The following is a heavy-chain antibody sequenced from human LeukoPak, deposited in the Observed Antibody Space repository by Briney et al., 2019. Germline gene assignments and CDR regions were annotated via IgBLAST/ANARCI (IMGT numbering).Heavy chain of an antibody. D-gene: IGHD4-17*01. CDR1: GFXFSSYG. Sequence: GGSLRLSCAASGFXFSSYGMHWVRQAPGKGLEWLAALSYDGTNKWYVDSVKGRFTISRDNSKNTLYLQMNSLRPEDTAVYYCAKRGDYGAYPYYFDYWGQGTLVTVSS. J-gene: IGHJ4*02. CDR3: AKRGDYGAYPYYFDY. V-gene: IGHV3-30*18. CDR2: LSYDGTNK.